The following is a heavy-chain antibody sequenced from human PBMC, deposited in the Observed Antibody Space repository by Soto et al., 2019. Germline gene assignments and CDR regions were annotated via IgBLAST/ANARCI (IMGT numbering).Heavy chain of an antibody. CDR2: ISYSGST. Sequence: SQTRPLTCTVSGGSISSSSYYCGWIRQPPGKGLEGIGSISYSGSTYYNPSPKSRVTISVDTSKNQFSLKLISVSAADTAMYSSSRPQTIVVVPAAIRSCFDPLAQGTLVT. J-gene: IGHJ5*02. D-gene: IGHD2-2*01. CDR1: GGSISSSSYY. CDR3: SRPQTIVVVPAAIRSCFDP. V-gene: IGHV4-39*01.